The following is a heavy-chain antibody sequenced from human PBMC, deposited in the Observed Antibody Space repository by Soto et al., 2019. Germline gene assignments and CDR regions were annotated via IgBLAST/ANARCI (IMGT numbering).Heavy chain of an antibody. CDR2: IIPIFGTA. CDR3: ARVHCTNGVCYMGWFDP. V-gene: IGHV1-69*01. CDR1: GGTFSSYA. D-gene: IGHD2-8*01. Sequence: QVQLVQSGAEVKKPGSSVKVSCKASGGTFSSYAISWVRQAPGQGLEWMGGIIPIFGTANYAHKFQGRVTITADESTSTAYMELSSLRSEDTAVYYCARVHCTNGVCYMGWFDPWGQGTLVTVSS. J-gene: IGHJ5*02.